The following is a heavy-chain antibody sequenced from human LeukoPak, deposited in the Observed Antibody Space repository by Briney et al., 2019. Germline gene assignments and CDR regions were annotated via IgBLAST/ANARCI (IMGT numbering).Heavy chain of an antibody. Sequence: PSETLSLTCAVYGGSFSGYYWSWIRQPPGKGLEWIGEINHSGSTNYNPSLKSRVTISVDTSENQFSLKLSSVTAADTAVYYCARIPAGSGYFQHWGQGTLVTVSS. V-gene: IGHV4-34*01. CDR2: INHSGST. D-gene: IGHD6-13*01. CDR1: GGSFSGYY. CDR3: ARIPAGSGYFQH. J-gene: IGHJ1*01.